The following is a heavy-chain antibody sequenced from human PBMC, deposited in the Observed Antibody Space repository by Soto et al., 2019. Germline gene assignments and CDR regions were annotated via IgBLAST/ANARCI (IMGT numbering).Heavy chain of an antibody. J-gene: IGHJ5*02. CDR2: IYYSGST. CDR3: ARETYYYDSSGYYFGFDP. Sequence: QVQLQESGPGLVKPSQTLSLTCTVSGGSISSGCYYWSWIRQHPGKGLEWIGYIYYSGSTYYNPSLKSRVTISVDTSKNQFSLKLSSVTAADTAVYYCARETYYYDSSGYYFGFDPWGQGTLVTVSS. V-gene: IGHV4-31*03. D-gene: IGHD3-22*01. CDR1: GGSISSGCYY.